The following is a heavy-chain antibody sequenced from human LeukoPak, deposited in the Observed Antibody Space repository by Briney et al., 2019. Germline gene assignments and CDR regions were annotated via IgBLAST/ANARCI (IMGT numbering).Heavy chain of an antibody. J-gene: IGHJ3*02. V-gene: IGHV4-59*08. D-gene: IGHD2-15*01. CDR2: IFYSGDT. Sequence: ASETLSLTCTVSGGSINSYYWSWIRQSPGKGLEWVGYIFYSGDTNYNPSLKSRVTISVDTSKNQFSLKLSSVTAADTAVYYCARQHRVVAATFGAFDIWGQGTMVTVSS. CDR3: ARQHRVVAATFGAFDI. CDR1: GGSINSYY.